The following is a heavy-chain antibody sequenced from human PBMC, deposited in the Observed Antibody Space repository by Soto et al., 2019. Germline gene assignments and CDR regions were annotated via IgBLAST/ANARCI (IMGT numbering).Heavy chain of an antibody. Sequence: ASVKGSCKVSGYTLTELSMHWVRQAPGKGLEWMGGFDPEDGETIYAQKFQGRVTMTEDTSTDTAYMELSSLRSEDTAVYYCATRKADYYDILTGPNPYYYYGMDVWGQGTTVTVSS. J-gene: IGHJ6*02. CDR1: GYTLTELS. CDR2: FDPEDGET. CDR3: ATRKADYYDILTGPNPYYYYGMDV. V-gene: IGHV1-24*01. D-gene: IGHD3-9*01.